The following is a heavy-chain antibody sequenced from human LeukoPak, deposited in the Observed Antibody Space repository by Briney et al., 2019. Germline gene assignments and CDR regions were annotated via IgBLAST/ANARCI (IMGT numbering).Heavy chain of an antibody. D-gene: IGHD2-15*01. CDR3: AKEWSAFDL. Sequence: GGSLTLSCAASGFTCSSFAMHWVRQAPGRGLEWVAVTWQHGSDVAYADSVKGRFINSRDDAKNTVFLQMRSLRDEDTAVYYCAKEWSAFDLCGQGTMVSVSS. V-gene: IGHV3-33*06. J-gene: IGHJ3*01. CDR2: TWQHGSDV. CDR1: GFTCSSFA.